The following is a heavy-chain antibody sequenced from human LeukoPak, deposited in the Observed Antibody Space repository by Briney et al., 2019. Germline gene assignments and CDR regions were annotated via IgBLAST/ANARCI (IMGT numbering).Heavy chain of an antibody. V-gene: IGHV4-34*01. CDR2: INHSGST. D-gene: IGHD3-22*01. CDR1: GWSFRGYY. CDR3: ASPSRGSSGYYDAFDI. J-gene: IGHJ3*02. Sequence: PSETLSLTCAVYGWSFRGYYWGWIRQPPGKGLEWIGEINHSGSTNYNPSLKSRVTISVATSKNQFSLKLSSVTAADTAVYYCASPSRGSSGYYDAFDIWGQGTMVTVSS.